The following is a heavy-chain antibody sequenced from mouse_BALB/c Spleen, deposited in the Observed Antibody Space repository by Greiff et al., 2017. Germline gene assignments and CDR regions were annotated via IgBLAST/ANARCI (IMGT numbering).Heavy chain of an antibody. J-gene: IGHJ4*01. CDR2: INSNGGST. CDR3: ARENFYAMDY. V-gene: IGHV5-6-3*01. CDR1: GFTFSDYY. Sequence: EVQGVESGGGLVKPGGSLKLSCAASGFTFSDYYMYWVRQTPDKRLELVATINSNGGSTYYPDSVKGRFTISRDNAKNTLYLQMSSLKSEDTAMYYCARENFYAMDYWGQGTSVTVSS.